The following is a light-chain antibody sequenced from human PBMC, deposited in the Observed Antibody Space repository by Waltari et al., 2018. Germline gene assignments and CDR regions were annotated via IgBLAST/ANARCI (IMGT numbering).Light chain of an antibody. CDR3: QHYLRLPVT. J-gene: IGKJ1*01. V-gene: IGKV3-20*01. Sequence: EIVLTQSPGTLSLSRGERATLSCRASQSVSRSLAWYQQKPGQAPRLLIYGASTRATGIPDRFSGSCSGTDFSLTISRLEPYDFAVYYCQHYLRLPVTFGQGTTVEI. CDR2: GAS. CDR1: QSVSRS.